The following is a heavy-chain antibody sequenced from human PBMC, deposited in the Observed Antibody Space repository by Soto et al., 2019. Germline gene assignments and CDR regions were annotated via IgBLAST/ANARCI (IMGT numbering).Heavy chain of an antibody. J-gene: IGHJ4*02. CDR1: GFTFSSYA. CDR2: ISYDGSNK. D-gene: IGHD3-10*01. V-gene: IGHV3-30-3*01. CDR3: ARTDRSPSGGFDY. Sequence: QVQLVESGGGVVQPGRSLRLSCAASGFTFSSYAMHWVREAPGKGLEWVAVISYDGSNKYYADSVKGRFTISRDNSKNTLYLQMNSLRAEDTAVYYCARTDRSPSGGFDYWGQGTLVTVSS.